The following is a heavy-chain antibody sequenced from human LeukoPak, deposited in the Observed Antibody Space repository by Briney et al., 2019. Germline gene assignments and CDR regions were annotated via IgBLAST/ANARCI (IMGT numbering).Heavy chain of an antibody. J-gene: IGHJ4*02. CDR1: GGSISSYY. CDR2: IYYSGST. D-gene: IGHD3-22*01. CDR3: ARHRLYYYDSFDYFDY. V-gene: IGHV4-59*08. Sequence: SETLSLTCTVSGGSISSYYWSWIRQPPGKGLEWIGYIYYSGSTNYNPSLKSRVTISVDTSKNQFSLKLSSVTAADTAVYYCARHRLYYYDSFDYFDYWGQGTLVTVSS.